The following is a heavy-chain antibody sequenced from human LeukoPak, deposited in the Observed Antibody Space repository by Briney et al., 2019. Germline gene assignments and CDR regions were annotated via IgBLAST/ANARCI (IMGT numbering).Heavy chain of an antibody. V-gene: IGHV7-4-1*02. J-gene: IGHJ4*02. CDR1: GYTFSNYA. D-gene: IGHD1-26*01. Sequence: ASVKVSCKASGYTFSNYAMNWVRQAPGQGLERMGWINTNTGNPTYAQGFTGRFVFSLDSSVSTAYLQISSLKAEDTAVYYCARRSGRSYPDYWGQGTLVTVSS. CDR3: ARRSGRSYPDY. CDR2: INTNTGNP.